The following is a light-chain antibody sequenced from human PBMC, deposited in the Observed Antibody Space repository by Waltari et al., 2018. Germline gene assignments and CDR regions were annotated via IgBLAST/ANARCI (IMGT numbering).Light chain of an antibody. J-gene: IGKJ1*01. CDR1: QSISSF. V-gene: IGKV1-39*01. Sequence: IQMTQSPSSLSASVGDRVTITCRANQSISSFLNWYQQKPGKAPKLLIYAASSLQSGVPSRFSGSGSGTDFTLTFSSLQPEDFATYYCQQTYSTPRTFGQGTKVEIK. CDR2: AAS. CDR3: QQTYSTPRT.